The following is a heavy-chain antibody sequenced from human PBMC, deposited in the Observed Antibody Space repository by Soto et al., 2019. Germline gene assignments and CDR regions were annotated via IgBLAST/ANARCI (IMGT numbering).Heavy chain of an antibody. J-gene: IGHJ4*02. Sequence: PGGSLRLSCAASGFSFSDYAMSWVRQAPGKGLEWVSVISESGGNTHYADSVRGRFTVSRDNSKNSLSLRMNSLRDEDTAVYFCAKRSPYSSGWYSPIFDYWGQGALVTVSS. CDR2: ISESGGNT. V-gene: IGHV3-23*01. CDR3: AKRSPYSSGWYSPIFDY. D-gene: IGHD6-13*01. CDR1: GFSFSDYA.